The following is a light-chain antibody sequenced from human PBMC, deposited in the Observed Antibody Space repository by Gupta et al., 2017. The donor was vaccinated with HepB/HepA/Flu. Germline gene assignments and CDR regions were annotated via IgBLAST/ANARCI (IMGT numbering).Light chain of an antibody. CDR1: SGSVSTNYD. Sequence: QTVVTQAPSFSVSPGGNITLNCGFSSGSVSTNYDPSSYQQAPGQAPRTLIYNTNTRSSGVPDRFSGSVLGNKAALTITGAQADDESDYYCVLFMGGGIWVFGGGTKLTVL. CDR3: VLFMGGGIWV. V-gene: IGLV8-61*01. CDR2: NTN. J-gene: IGLJ3*02.